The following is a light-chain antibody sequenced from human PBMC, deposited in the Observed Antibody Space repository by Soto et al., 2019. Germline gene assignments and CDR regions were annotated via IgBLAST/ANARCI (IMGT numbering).Light chain of an antibody. V-gene: IGKV1-33*01. J-gene: IGKJ4*01. CDR2: DAS. CDR1: QDISNY. CDR3: QKYNSAPLT. Sequence: DIQMTQSPSSLSASVGDRVTITCQASQDISNYLNWYQQKPGKAPKLLIYDASNLETGVPSRFSGSGSGTDFTFTISSLQPEDIATYYWQKYNSAPLTFGGGTKVDIK.